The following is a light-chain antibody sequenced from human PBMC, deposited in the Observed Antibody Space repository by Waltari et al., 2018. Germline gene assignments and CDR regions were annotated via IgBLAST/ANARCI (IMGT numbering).Light chain of an antibody. CDR1: SSDVGGYNY. Sequence: QSALTQPASVSGSPGQSITISCTGTSSDVGGYNYVSWYQQHPGQAPKLMIYEVSNRPSGVSNRFSGSKSGNTASLTISGLQAEDEADYYCSSYTSSSTLPYVFGTGTKVTVL. J-gene: IGLJ1*01. V-gene: IGLV2-14*01. CDR3: SSYTSSSTLPYV. CDR2: EVS.